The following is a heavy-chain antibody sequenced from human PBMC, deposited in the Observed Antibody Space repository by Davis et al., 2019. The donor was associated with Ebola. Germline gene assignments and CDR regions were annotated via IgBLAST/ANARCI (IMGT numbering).Heavy chain of an antibody. J-gene: IGHJ6*02. CDR2: INSDGSST. CDR3: ARAGVVPAAIRSWGMDV. V-gene: IGHV3-74*01. CDR1: GFTFSSYW. D-gene: IGHD2-2*02. Sequence: GESPKISCAASGFTFSSYWMHWVRQAPGKGLVWVSRINSDGSSTSYADSVKGRFTISRDNAKNTLYLQMNSLRAEDTAVYYCARAGVVPAAIRSWGMDVWGQGTTVTVSS.